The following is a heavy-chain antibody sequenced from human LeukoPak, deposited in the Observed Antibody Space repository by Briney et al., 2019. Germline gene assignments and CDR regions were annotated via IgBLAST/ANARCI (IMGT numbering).Heavy chain of an antibody. V-gene: IGHV4-34*01. D-gene: IGHD6-6*01. CDR2: INHSGST. J-gene: IGHJ6*03. Sequence: SETLSLTCAVYGGSFSGYYWSWIRQPPGKGLEWIGEINHSGSTNYNPSLKSRVTISVDTSKNQFSLKLSSVTAADTAIYFCARVQQLVGYYYYMDVWGKGATVTVSS. CDR3: ARVQQLVGYYYYMDV. CDR1: GGSFSGYY.